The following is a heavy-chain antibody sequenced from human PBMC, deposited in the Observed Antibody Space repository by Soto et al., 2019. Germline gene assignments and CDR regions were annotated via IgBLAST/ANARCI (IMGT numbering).Heavy chain of an antibody. J-gene: IGHJ6*02. V-gene: IGHV4-31*03. CDR2: IYYSGST. Sequence: SETLSLTCTVSGGSISSGGYYWSWIRQHPGKGLEWIGYIYYSGSTYYNPSLKSRVTISVDTSKSQFSLKLSSVTAADTAVYYCARGSGVVMFGMDVWGQGTTVTVSS. D-gene: IGHD3-22*01. CDR3: ARGSGVVMFGMDV. CDR1: GGSISSGGYY.